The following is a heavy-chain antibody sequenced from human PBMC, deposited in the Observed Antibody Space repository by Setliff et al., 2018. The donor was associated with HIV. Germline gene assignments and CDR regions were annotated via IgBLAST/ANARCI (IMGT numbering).Heavy chain of an antibody. J-gene: IGHJ3*02. Sequence: KSSETLSLTCAVSGFSISSAYYWGWIRQPPGKGLEWFGSIYHSGSTYYNPSLKSRVTISVDTSKNQFSLKLTSVTAADTAVYYCARHESRGSVRRDVAFDIWGQGTMVTVSS. D-gene: IGHD3-16*01. CDR1: GFSISSAYY. CDR2: IYHSGST. V-gene: IGHV4-38-2*01. CDR3: ARHESRGSVRRDVAFDI.